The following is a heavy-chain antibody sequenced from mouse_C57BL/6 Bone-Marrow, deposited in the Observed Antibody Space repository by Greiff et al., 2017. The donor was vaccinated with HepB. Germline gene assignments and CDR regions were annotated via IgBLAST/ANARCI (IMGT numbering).Heavy chain of an antibody. CDR1: GFSLTSYG. D-gene: IGHD2-4*01. V-gene: IGHV2-2*01. Sequence: VHLVESGPGLVQPSQSLSITCTVSGFSLTSYGVHWVRQSPGKGLEWLGVIWSGGSTDYNAAFISRLSISKDNSKSQVFFEMNSLQADDTAIYYCARNYYDYDDYYAMDYWGQGTSVTVSS. J-gene: IGHJ4*01. CDR2: IWSGGST. CDR3: ARNYYDYDDYYAMDY.